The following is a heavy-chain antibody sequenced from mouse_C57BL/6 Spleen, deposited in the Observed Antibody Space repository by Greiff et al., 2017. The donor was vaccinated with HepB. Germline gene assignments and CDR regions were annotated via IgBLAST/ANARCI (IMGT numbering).Heavy chain of an antibody. V-gene: IGHV1-54*01. D-gene: IGHD1-1*01. CDR3: ARSYYYGSP. CDR1: GYAFTNYL. Sequence: QVQLKESGAELVRPGTSVKVSCKASGYAFTNYLIEWVKQRPGQGLEWIGVINPGSGGTNYNEKFKGKATLTADKSSSTAYMQLSSLTSEDSAVYFCARSYYYGSPWGQGTLVTVSA. J-gene: IGHJ3*01. CDR2: INPGSGGT.